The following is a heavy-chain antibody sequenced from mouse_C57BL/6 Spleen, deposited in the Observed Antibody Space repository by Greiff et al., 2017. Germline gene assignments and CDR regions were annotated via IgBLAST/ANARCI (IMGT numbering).Heavy chain of an antibody. D-gene: IGHD1-1*01. CDR1: GYSITSGYY. CDR2: IRYDGST. V-gene: IGHV3-6*01. CDR3: ARADSSYVGD. Sequence: EVKLQESGPGLVKPSQSLSLTCSVTGYSITSGYYWNWIRQFPGNKLEWMGYIRYDGSTNYNPSLKNRISITRDTSKNQFFLKLNSVTTEDTAAYYCARADSSYVGDWGQGTLVTVSA. J-gene: IGHJ3*01.